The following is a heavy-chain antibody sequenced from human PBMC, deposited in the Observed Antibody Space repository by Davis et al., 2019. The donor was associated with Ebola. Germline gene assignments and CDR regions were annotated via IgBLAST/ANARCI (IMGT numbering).Heavy chain of an antibody. Sequence: ASVKVSCKASGYTFTSYGISWVRQAPGQGLEWMGWISAYNGNTNYAQKLQGRVTMTTDTSTSTAYMELRSLRSDDTAVYYCARRDVIANSGSYLGGDYGMDVWGKGTTVTVSS. V-gene: IGHV1-18*04. D-gene: IGHD1-26*01. CDR2: ISAYNGNT. CDR3: ARRDVIANSGSYLGGDYGMDV. J-gene: IGHJ6*04. CDR1: GYTFTSYG.